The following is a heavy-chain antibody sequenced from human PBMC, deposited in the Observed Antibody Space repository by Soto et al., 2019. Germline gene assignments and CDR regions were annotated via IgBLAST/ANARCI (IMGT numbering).Heavy chain of an antibody. CDR1: GGSFSGYY. D-gene: IGHD2-2*01. Sequence: WETLSLTCAVSGGSFSGYYWSWIRQPPGKGLEWIGEIIHTGSTNYNPSLKSRITISVDTSKKQFSLKLSSVTAADTAVYYCARVGQPPSDYWGQGTLVTVSS. CDR2: IIHTGST. J-gene: IGHJ4*02. CDR3: ARVGQPPSDY. V-gene: IGHV4-34*12.